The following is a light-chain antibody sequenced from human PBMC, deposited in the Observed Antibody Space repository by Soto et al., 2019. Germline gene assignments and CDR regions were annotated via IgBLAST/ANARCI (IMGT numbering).Light chain of an antibody. Sequence: IPMTQSPSTLSAFVGDRVTITCRASQNIGRSLAWYQQKPGETPKVLVYDASSLKSGVPSRFSGSGSGTEFTLTISSLQPDDFATYYCQQYGAYWTFGQGTKVEIK. J-gene: IGKJ1*01. CDR2: DAS. CDR1: QNIGRS. CDR3: QQYGAYWT. V-gene: IGKV1-5*01.